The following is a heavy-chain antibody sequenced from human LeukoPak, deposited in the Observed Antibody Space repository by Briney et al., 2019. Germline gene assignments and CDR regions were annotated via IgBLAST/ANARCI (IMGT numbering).Heavy chain of an antibody. CDR2: IYYSGST. CDR1: GGSISSSSYY. J-gene: IGHJ5*02. Sequence: SETLSLTCTVSGGSISSSSYYWGWIRQPPGKGLEWIGSIYYSGSTYYNPSLKSRVTISVDTSKNQFSLELSSVTAADTAVYYCARPYYYGSGSYYNTKNWFDPWGQGTLVTVSS. V-gene: IGHV4-39*01. CDR3: ARPYYYGSGSYYNTKNWFDP. D-gene: IGHD3-10*01.